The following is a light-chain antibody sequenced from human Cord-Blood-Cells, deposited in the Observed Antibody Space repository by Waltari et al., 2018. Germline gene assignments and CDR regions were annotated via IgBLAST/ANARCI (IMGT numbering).Light chain of an antibody. CDR3: QVWDSSSDHWV. CDR2: YDS. J-gene: IGLJ3*02. V-gene: IGLV3-21*04. Sequence: SYVLTQPPSVSVAPGKTARITCGGNNIGSKSVHWYQQKPGQAPVLVIYYDSDRPSGIPERFSGSNSGNTATLTIRRVEAGDEADYYCQVWDSSSDHWVFGGGTKLTVL. CDR1: NIGSKS.